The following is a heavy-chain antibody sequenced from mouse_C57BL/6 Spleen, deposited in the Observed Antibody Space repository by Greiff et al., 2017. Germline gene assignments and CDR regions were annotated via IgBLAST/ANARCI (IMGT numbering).Heavy chain of an antibody. Sequence: VQLQQPGAELVKPGASVKLSCKASGYTFTSYWMHWVKQRPGQGLEWIGMIHPNSGSTNYNERFKSKATLTVDKSSSTAYMQLSSLTSEDSAVYYCARYRDFYAMDYWGQGTSVTVSS. CDR1: GYTFTSYW. D-gene: IGHD3-3*01. CDR3: ARYRDFYAMDY. J-gene: IGHJ4*01. CDR2: IHPNSGST. V-gene: IGHV1-64*01.